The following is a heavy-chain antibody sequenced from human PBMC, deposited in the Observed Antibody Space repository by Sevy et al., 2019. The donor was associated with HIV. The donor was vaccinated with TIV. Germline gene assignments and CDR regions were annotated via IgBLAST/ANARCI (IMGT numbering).Heavy chain of an antibody. J-gene: IGHJ6*02. CDR3: AKNRPPGGSYFSRHGMDV. V-gene: IGHV3-30*18. Sequence: GGSLRLSCTASGFTFSTYDIHWVRQAPGKGLEWVAIIAHDGNYRYYSDSVRGRFPMSRDNSKNTAYLQMNGLSVEDTAVYYCAKNRPPGGSYFSRHGMDVWGRGTTVTVSS. CDR2: IAHDGNYR. D-gene: IGHD3-16*01. CDR1: GFTFSTYD.